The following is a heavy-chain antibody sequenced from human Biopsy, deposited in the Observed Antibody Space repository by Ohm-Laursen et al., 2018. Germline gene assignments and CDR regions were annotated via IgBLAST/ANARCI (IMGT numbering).Heavy chain of an antibody. J-gene: IGHJ3*01. CDR1: GGSLSSYY. CDR3: ARRLPLRGYAFDV. CDR2: IYSSGST. Sequence: SETLSLTCAVSGGSLSSYYWSWIRQPAGKGLEWIGRIYSSGSTNYNPSLKSRVTLSMGTSKNQFSLKLNSVTATDTAVYYCARRLPLRGYAFDVWGQGTLVTVSS. D-gene: IGHD3-10*01. V-gene: IGHV4-4*07.